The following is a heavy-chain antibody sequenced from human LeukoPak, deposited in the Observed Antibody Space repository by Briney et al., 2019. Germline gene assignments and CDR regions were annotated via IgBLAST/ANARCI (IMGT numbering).Heavy chain of an antibody. CDR3: ARVPNYGDDVWFDP. J-gene: IGHJ5*02. CDR1: GXTVSSNY. Sequence: LRLSCAASGXTVSSNYMSWVRQHPGKGLEWIAYIYYTGSTYYNPSLRSRVIISVDTSKNQFSLKLSSVTAADTAVYYCARVPNYGDDVWFDPWGQGTLVTVSS. CDR2: IYYTGST. V-gene: IGHV4-31*02. D-gene: IGHD4-17*01.